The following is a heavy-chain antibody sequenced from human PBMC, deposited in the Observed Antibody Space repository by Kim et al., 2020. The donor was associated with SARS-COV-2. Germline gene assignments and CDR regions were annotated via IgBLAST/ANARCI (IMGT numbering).Heavy chain of an antibody. Sequence: YADSVMGRFTVSRENAKNTLYLQMDNLRVEDTALYYCAKDHESSGWPTFDYWGQGTQVTVSS. D-gene: IGHD6-19*01. CDR3: AKDHESSGWPTFDY. V-gene: IGHV3-23*01. J-gene: IGHJ4*02.